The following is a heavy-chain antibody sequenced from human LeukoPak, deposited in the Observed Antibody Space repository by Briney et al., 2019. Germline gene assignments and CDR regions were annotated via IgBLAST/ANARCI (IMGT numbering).Heavy chain of an antibody. CDR1: GYTFTIYD. V-gene: IGHV1-8*01. CDR2: MNPNSGNT. CDR3: ARFPRYCSSTSCYLYGLDV. D-gene: IGHD2-2*01. J-gene: IGHJ6*02. Sequence: ASAKVSCKASGYTFTIYDINWVRQATGQGLEWMGWMNPNSGNTGYAQKFQGRITMTRTTSISTAYMELSSLRPEDTALYYCARFPRYCSSTSCYLYGLDVWGQGTTVTVSS.